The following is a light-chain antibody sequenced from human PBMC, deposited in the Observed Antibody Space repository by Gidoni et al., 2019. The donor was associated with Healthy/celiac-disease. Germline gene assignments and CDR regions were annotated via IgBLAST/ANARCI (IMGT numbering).Light chain of an antibody. Sequence: EILLTQSPPTLSLSPGERPTLSCRASQTVSSYLAWYQQKPGQAPRLLIYDASNRATGIPARCSGSGSGTDFTLTISSLEPEDFAVYYWQQRSNWHPWTFGQGTKVEIK. V-gene: IGKV3-11*01. CDR2: DAS. CDR3: QQRSNWHPWT. CDR1: QTVSSY. J-gene: IGKJ1*01.